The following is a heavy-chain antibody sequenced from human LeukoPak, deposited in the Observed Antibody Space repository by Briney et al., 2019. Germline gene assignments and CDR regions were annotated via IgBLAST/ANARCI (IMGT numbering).Heavy chain of an antibody. D-gene: IGHD6-13*01. CDR3: TRERKSGIAAFDY. CDR1: GFTLSSYG. CDR2: IWYDGINK. V-gene: IGHV3-33*01. Sequence: PGRSLRLSCAASGFTLSSYGMHWVRQAPGKGLEWVAVIWYDGINKFHADSVRGRFTISKDNSKNTVYLQMNSLRAEDTAVYYCTRERKSGIAAFDYWGQGTLVTVSS. J-gene: IGHJ4*02.